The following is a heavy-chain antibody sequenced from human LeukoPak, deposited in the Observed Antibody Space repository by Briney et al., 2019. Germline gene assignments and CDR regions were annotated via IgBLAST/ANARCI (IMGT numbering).Heavy chain of an antibody. J-gene: IGHJ4*02. Sequence: SVKVSCKASGGTFSSYAISWVRQAPGQGLEWMGRIIPIFGTANYAQKFQVRGTITTDESPSTAYMELSSLRSEDTAVYYCASTMYYYDSSGYYYFDYWGQGTLVTVSS. CDR3: ASTMYYYDSSGYYYFDY. D-gene: IGHD3-22*01. V-gene: IGHV1-69*05. CDR2: IIPIFGTA. CDR1: GGTFSSYA.